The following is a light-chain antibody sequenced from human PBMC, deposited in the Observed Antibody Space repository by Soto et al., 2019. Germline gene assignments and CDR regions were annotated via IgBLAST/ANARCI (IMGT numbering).Light chain of an antibody. CDR2: GAS. V-gene: IGKV3D-15*01. Sequence: EIVMTQSPATLSVSPGERATLSCRASQSVSSNLAWYQQKPGQAPRLLIYGASIRATGIPARFSGSGSGTELTLTISSLQSEDFAVYYCQQYNNWPGYTFGQGTKLEIK. J-gene: IGKJ2*01. CDR3: QQYNNWPGYT. CDR1: QSVSSN.